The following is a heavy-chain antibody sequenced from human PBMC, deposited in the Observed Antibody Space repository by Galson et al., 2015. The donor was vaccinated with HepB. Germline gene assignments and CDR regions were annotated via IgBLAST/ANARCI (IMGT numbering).Heavy chain of an antibody. CDR3: ARVNTPWGRKDAFDI. D-gene: IGHD3-16*01. CDR1: GDSVSRNSPT. J-gene: IGHJ3*02. V-gene: IGHV6-1*01. CDR2: TYYRSKWYN. Sequence: CAISGDSVSRNSPTWNWIRQSPSRGLEWLGRTYYRSKWYNDYAVSVKSRMTIDPDTSKNQFSLQLNSVTPEDTAVYYCARVNTPWGRKDAFDIWGQGTMVTVSS.